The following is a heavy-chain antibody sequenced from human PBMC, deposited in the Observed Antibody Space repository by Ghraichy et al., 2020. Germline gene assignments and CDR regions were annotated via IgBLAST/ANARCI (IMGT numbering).Heavy chain of an antibody. CDR2: IYYSGST. D-gene: IGHD3-22*01. CDR3: ARGLTYYYDTYYFDY. CDR1: GGSISRYY. J-gene: IGHJ4*02. V-gene: IGHV4-59*01. Sequence: SETLSLTCTVSGGSISRYYWSWIRQPPGKGLEWIGYIYYSGSTNYNPSLKSRVTISVDTSKKQFSLKLSSVTAADTAVYYCARGLTYYYDTYYFDYWGQGTLVTVAS.